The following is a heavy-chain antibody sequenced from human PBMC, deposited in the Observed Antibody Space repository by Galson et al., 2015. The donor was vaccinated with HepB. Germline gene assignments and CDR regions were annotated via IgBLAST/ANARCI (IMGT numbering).Heavy chain of an antibody. V-gene: IGHV3-30*18. CDR3: AKVVRSGSYWDFSTDY. J-gene: IGHJ4*02. Sequence: SLRLSCAAAGFTFSSYGMHWVRQAPGKGLEWVAVISYDGSNKYYADSVKGRFTISRDNSKNTLYLQMNSLRAGDTAVYYCAKVVRSGSYWDFSTDYWGQGTLVSVSS. CDR1: GFTFSSYG. CDR2: ISYDGSNK. D-gene: IGHD1-26*01.